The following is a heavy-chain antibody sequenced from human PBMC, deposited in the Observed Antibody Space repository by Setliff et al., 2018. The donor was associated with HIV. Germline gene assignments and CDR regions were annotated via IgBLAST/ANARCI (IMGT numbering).Heavy chain of an antibody. J-gene: IGHJ6*03. CDR3: ARQVVAAMGRRNYYYYYMDV. V-gene: IGHV5-51*01. Sequence: GESLKISCKASGYSFTSYYIGWVRQMPGKGLEWMGIIYPGDSDTRYSPSFQGQVTISADKSISTAYLQWSSLKASDTAMYYCARQVVAAMGRRNYYYYYMDVWGKGTTVTVSS. CDR1: GYSFTSYY. CDR2: IYPGDSDT. D-gene: IGHD2-21*02.